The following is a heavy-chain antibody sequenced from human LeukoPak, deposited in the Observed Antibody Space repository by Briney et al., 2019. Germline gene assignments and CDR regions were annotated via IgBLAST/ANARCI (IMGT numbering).Heavy chain of an antibody. CDR3: ARSSSSWYEGPPFDP. CDR2: IIPIFGTA. D-gene: IGHD6-13*01. V-gene: IGHV1-69*05. CDR1: GGTFSSYA. J-gene: IGHJ5*02. Sequence: SVKVSCMASGGTFSSYAISWVRQAPGQGLEWMGRIIPIFGTANYAQKFQGRVTITTDESTSTAYMELSSLRSEDTAVYYCARSSSSWYEGPPFDPWGQGTLVTVSS.